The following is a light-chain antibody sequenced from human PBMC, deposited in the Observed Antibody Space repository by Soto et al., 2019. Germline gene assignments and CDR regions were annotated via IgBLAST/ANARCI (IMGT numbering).Light chain of an antibody. CDR3: MPGTHWPPT. CDR2: KVS. V-gene: IGKV2D-30*01. J-gene: IGKJ4*01. CDR1: QSLVYSDGNTY. Sequence: DVVMTQSPRSLPVTLGQPASISCRSSQSLVYSDGNTYLNWFHQRPVHSQRRLNYKVSDWDSGVPDRFSSSGSGTEITLKISRVQAEDVAIYYCMPGTHWPPTFGGGTKVEIK.